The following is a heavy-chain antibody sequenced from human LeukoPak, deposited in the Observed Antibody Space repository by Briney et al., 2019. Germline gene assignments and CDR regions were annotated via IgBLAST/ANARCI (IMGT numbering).Heavy chain of an antibody. CDR2: ISGSGGST. D-gene: IGHD2-2*01. Sequence: PGGSLRLSCAASGFTFSSYAMSWVRQAPGKGLEWVSAISGSGGSTYYADSVKGRFTISRDNAKNTLYLQMNSLRADDTAVYYCARGGRSTTSCSHWGQGTLVTVSS. CDR1: GFTFSSYA. V-gene: IGHV3-23*01. CDR3: ARGGRSTTSCSH. J-gene: IGHJ4*02.